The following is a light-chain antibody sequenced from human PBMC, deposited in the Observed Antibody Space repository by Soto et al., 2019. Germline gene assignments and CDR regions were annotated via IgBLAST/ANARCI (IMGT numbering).Light chain of an antibody. CDR3: SSFRSTSTLYV. CDR2: GVS. CDR1: SSDVGAYNY. V-gene: IGLV2-14*01. Sequence: QSVLTQPASVSGSPGQSITISCTGTSSDVGAYNYVSWYQQHPGKAPKLMIYGVSNRPSGVSNRFSGTKSGNTASLTISGFQAEDEADYYCSSFRSTSTLYVFGTGTKLTVL. J-gene: IGLJ1*01.